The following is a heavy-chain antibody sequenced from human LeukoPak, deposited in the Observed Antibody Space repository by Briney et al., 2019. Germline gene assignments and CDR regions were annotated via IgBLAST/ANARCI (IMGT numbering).Heavy chain of an antibody. J-gene: IGHJ4*02. D-gene: IGHD6-19*01. CDR1: GFTFSDCY. CDR3: ARKERSSGWYMVDY. CDR2: ISSSGSTI. V-gene: IGHV3-11*01. Sequence: GGSLRLSCAASGFTFSDCYMSWIRQAPGKGLEWVSYISSSGSTIHYADSVKGRFTISRDNAKNSLYLQMNSLRAEDTAVYYCARKERSSGWYMVDYWGQGTLVTVSS.